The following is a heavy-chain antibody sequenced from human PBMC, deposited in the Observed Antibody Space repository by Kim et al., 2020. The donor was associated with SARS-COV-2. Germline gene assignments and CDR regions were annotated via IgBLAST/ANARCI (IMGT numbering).Heavy chain of an antibody. CDR1: GFTFSSYA. V-gene: IGHV3-23*01. J-gene: IGHJ4*02. CDR2: ISGSGGST. CDR3: AKDEGSRIAAADLDY. Sequence: GGSLRLSCAASGFTFSSYAMSWVRQAPGKGLEWVSAISGSGGSTYYADSVKGRFTNSRDNSKNTLYLQMNSLRAEDTAVYYCAKDEGSRIAAADLDYWGQGTLVTVSS. D-gene: IGHD6-13*01.